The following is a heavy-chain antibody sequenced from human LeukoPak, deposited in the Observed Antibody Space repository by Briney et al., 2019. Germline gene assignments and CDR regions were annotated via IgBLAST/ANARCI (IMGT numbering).Heavy chain of an antibody. Sequence: VASVKVSCKASGYTFTGYYMHWVRQATGQGLEWMGWMNPNSGNTGYAQKFQGRVTMTRDTSISTVYMELSGLRSEDTAVYYCARERHDYGDFDYWGQGTLVTVSS. J-gene: IGHJ4*02. D-gene: IGHD4-17*01. V-gene: IGHV1-8*02. CDR3: ARERHDYGDFDY. CDR1: GYTFTGYY. CDR2: MNPNSGNT.